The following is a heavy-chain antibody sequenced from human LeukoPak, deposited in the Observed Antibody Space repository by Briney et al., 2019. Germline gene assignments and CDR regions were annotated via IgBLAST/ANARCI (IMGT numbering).Heavy chain of an antibody. D-gene: IGHD2-2*02. V-gene: IGHV3-23*01. J-gene: IGHJ1*01. CDR1: GFTFSSYA. Sequence: GGSLRLSCAASGFTFSSYAMSWVRQAPGKGLEWVSAISGSGGSTYYADSVKGRFTISRDNAKNSLYLQMNSLRAEDTAVYYCARDHRTYCSSTSCYTQHWGQGTLVTVSS. CDR2: ISGSGGST. CDR3: ARDHRTYCSSTSCYTQH.